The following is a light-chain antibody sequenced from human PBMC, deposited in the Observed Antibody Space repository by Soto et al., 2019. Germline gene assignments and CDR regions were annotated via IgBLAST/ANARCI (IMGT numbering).Light chain of an antibody. CDR2: AAS. V-gene: IGKV1-9*01. J-gene: IGKJ5*01. CDR1: QGISSY. CDR3: QQLLSYPIT. Sequence: DIQLTQSTSYLPAPVRDRFTITCRASQGISSYLAWYQQKPGQAPTLLIYAASTLESGVPLRFSGSGSGTSFTLTISSLQPEDFAAYYCQQLLSYPITFGQGTRLEIK.